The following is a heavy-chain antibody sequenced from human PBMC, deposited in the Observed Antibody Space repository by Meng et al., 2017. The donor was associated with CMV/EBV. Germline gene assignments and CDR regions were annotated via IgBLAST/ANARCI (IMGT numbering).Heavy chain of an antibody. J-gene: IGHJ6*02. CDR2: IRYDGSNK. CDR1: GFTFSSYG. V-gene: IGHV3-30*02. D-gene: IGHD3-3*01. Sequence: LSLICAASGFTFSSYGMHWVRQAPGKGLEWVAFIRYDGSNKYYADSVKGRFTITRNTSISTAYMELSSLRSEDTAVYYCARSQYGFLEWAKNYYYYGMDVWGQGTTVTVSS. CDR3: ARSQYGFLEWAKNYYYYGMDV.